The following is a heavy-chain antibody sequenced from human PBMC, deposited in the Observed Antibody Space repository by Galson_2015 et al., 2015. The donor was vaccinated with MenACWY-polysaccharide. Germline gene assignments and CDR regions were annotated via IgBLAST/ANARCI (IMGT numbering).Heavy chain of an antibody. CDR2: ISDRGRT. CDR3: AKNWWRQQVGIDY. CDR1: GFTFSSYA. D-gene: IGHD6-13*01. Sequence: SMRLCCAVSGFTFSSYAMNWVRQAPGKGLEWVSGISDRGRTYYADSVKGRFTISRDTSKNTLYLQMTSLRDEDTAVYYCAKNWWRQQVGIDYWGQGTLVTVSS. V-gene: IGHV3-23*01. J-gene: IGHJ4*02.